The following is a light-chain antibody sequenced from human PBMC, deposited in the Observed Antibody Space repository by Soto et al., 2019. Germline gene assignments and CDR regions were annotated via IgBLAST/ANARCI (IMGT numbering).Light chain of an antibody. J-gene: IGKJ2*02. CDR3: QQYYVSCT. V-gene: IGKV1-5*01. CDR2: DAS. CDR1: QSISNW. Sequence: DIQLTQSPSTLSASVGDRVTVTCRASQSISNWLAWYQQKPGKAPKVLIYDASSLQSGVPSRFSGSGSGTEFTLTISSLQPDDFATYYCQQYYVSCTFGQGTKVEIK.